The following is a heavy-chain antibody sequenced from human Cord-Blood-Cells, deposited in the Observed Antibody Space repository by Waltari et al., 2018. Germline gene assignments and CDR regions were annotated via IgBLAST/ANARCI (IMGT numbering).Heavy chain of an antibody. J-gene: IGHJ6*02. D-gene: IGHD2-2*01. CDR1: GGTFTSYA. V-gene: IGHV1-69*01. CDR2: IIPIFGTA. CDR3: ARVGVCSSTSCYYYYGMDV. Sequence: QVQLVQSGAEVKKPGSSVKDSCKASGGTFTSYAISWVRQAPGQGLEWMGGIIPIFGTASYAQKFQGRVTITADESTSTAYMELSSLRSEDTAVYYCARVGVCSSTSCYYYYGMDVWGQGTTVTVSS.